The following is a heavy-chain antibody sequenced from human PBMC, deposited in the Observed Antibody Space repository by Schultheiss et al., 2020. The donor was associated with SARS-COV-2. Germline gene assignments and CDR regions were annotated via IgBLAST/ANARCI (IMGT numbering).Heavy chain of an antibody. CDR2: IYYSGST. V-gene: IGHV4-59*01. Sequence: GSLRLSCTVSGGSISSYYWSWIRQPPGKGLEWIGYIYYSGSTNYNPSLKSRVTISVDTSKNQFSLKLSSVTAADTAVYYCARVIVGGLVFDGMDVWGQGTTVTVSS. D-gene: IGHD3/OR15-3a*01. J-gene: IGHJ6*02. CDR1: GGSISSYY. CDR3: ARVIVGGLVFDGMDV.